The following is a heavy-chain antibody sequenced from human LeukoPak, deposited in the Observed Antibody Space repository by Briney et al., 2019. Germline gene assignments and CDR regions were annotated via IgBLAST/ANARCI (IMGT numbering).Heavy chain of an antibody. J-gene: IGHJ3*02. CDR2: IYYSGST. CDR1: GGSISSSSYY. CDR3: ARHYYDSSGYLDAFDI. D-gene: IGHD3-22*01. V-gene: IGHV4-39*01. Sequence: PSETQSLTCTVSGGSISSSSYYWGWIRQPPGKGLEWIGSIYYSGSTYYNPSLKSRVTISVDTSKNQFSLKLSSVTAADTAVYYCARHYYDSSGYLDAFDIWGQGTMVTVSS.